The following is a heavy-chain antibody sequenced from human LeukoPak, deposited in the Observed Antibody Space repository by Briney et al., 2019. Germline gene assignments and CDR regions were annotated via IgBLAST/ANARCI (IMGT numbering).Heavy chain of an antibody. V-gene: IGHV4-59*08. Sequence: PSGTLSLTCTVSGGSISSYYWSWIRQPPGKGLEWVAYIYYSGSTSYNPSLKSRVTISVDTSKKQFSLRLSAVTAADTAVYYCARHRGAYCSGGNCYSSYYFDYWGQGTLVTVSS. CDR2: IYYSGST. CDR1: GGSISSYY. D-gene: IGHD2-15*01. CDR3: ARHRGAYCSGGNCYSSYYFDY. J-gene: IGHJ4*02.